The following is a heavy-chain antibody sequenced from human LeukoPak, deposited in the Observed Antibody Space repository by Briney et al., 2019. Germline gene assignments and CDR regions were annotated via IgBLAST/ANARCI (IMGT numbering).Heavy chain of an antibody. Sequence: SETLSLTCTVSGGSISGGGYYWSWIRQHPGKGLEWIGYIYYSGSTYYNPSLKSRVTISVDTSKNQFSLKLSSVTAADTAVYYCAREVKGSGMYYDFWSGYSRDGGYFDYWGQGTLVTVSS. D-gene: IGHD3-3*01. CDR2: IYYSGST. CDR1: GGSISGGGYY. CDR3: AREVKGSGMYYDFWSGYSRDGGYFDY. J-gene: IGHJ4*02. V-gene: IGHV4-31*03.